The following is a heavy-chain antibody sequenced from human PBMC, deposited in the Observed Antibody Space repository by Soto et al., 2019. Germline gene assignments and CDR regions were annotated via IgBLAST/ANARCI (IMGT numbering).Heavy chain of an antibody. V-gene: IGHV3-30-3*01. CDR3: ARHPERIAEIGWFDP. CDR1: GFTFSSFS. Sequence: GGSLRLSCAASGFTFSSFSMHWVRQAPGKGLEWVAVISYDVTKRDYADSVKGRFTISRDNAKNSLYLQMNSLRAEDTAVYYCARHPERIAEIGWFDPWGQGTLVTVSS. D-gene: IGHD6-13*01. CDR2: ISYDVTKR. J-gene: IGHJ5*02.